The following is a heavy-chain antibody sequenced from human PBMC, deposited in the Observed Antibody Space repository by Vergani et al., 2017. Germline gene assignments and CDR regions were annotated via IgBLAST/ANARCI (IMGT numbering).Heavy chain of an antibody. J-gene: IGHJ4*02. CDR1: GYTFTSYG. CDR2: ISAYNGNT. D-gene: IGHD3-10*01. Sequence: QVQLVQSGAEVKKPGASVKVSCKASGYTFTSYGISWVRQAPGQGLEWMGWISAYNGNTNYAQKLQGRVTMTTDTSTSTAYMELRSLRSDDTAVYYCEREDTYYYGSGSFPPDYWGQGTLVTVSS. V-gene: IGHV1-18*01. CDR3: EREDTYYYGSGSFPPDY.